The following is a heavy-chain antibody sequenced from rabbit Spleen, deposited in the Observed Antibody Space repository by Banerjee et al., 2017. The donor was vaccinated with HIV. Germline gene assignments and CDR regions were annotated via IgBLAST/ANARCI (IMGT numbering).Heavy chain of an antibody. Sequence: QSLEESGGGLVKPGASLTLTCKGSGFSFNSGYDMCWVRQAPGKGLEWIACIYAGSSGSTYSAIWAKGRFTISKTSSTTVTLQMTSLTVADTATYFCARDTGTSFSTYGMDLWGPGTLVTVS. D-gene: IGHD7-1*01. V-gene: IGHV1S40*01. CDR2: IYAGSSGST. CDR3: ARDTGTSFSTYGMDL. CDR1: GFSFNSGYD. J-gene: IGHJ6*01.